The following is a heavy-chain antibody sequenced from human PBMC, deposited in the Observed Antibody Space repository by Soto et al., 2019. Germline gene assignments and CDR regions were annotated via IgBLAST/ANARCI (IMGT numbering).Heavy chain of an antibody. CDR1: GGTFSSYA. Sequence: SVKVSCKASGGTFSSYAISWVRQAPGQGLEWMGGIIPIFGTANYAQKFQGRVTITADESTSTAYMELSSLRSEDTAVYCCARDPETRTTSNYGMDVWGQGTTVTVSS. J-gene: IGHJ6*02. D-gene: IGHD1-1*01. CDR2: IIPIFGTA. V-gene: IGHV1-69*13. CDR3: ARDPETRTTSNYGMDV.